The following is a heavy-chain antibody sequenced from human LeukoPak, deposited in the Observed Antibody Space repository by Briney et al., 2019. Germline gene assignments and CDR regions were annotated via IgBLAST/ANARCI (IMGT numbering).Heavy chain of an antibody. D-gene: IGHD3-22*01. CDR1: GYTFTSYY. CDR3: ARDWSPGYYDSSGYSLTFDY. J-gene: IGHJ4*02. V-gene: IGHV1-46*01. CDR2: INPSDGST. Sequence: ASVKVSCKASGYTFTSYYMHWVRQAPGQGLEWMGIINPSDGSTSYAQKFQGRVTMTRDTSTSTVYMELSSLRSEDTAVYYCARDWSPGYYDSSGYSLTFDYWGQGTLVTVSS.